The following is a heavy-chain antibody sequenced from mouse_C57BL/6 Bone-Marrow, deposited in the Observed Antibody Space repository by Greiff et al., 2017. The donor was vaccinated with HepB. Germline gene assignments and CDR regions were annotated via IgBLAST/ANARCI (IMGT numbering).Heavy chain of an antibody. V-gene: IGHV7-3*01. Sequence: EVNVVESGGGLVQPGGSLSLSCAASGFTFTDYYMSWVRQPPGKALEWLGFIRNKANGYTTEYSASVKGRFTISRDNSQSILYLQMNALRAEDSATYYCARIYYDYDDWYFDVWGTGTTVTVSS. D-gene: IGHD2-4*01. CDR1: GFTFTDYY. CDR3: ARIYYDYDDWYFDV. CDR2: IRNKANGYTT. J-gene: IGHJ1*03.